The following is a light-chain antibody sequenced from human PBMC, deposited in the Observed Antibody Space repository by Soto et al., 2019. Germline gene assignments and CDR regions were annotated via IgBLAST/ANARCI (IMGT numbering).Light chain of an antibody. Sequence: DSQMAQSPSTLAASVGGRVTITCRASEKINKWLAWYQQKPGKAPKLLISDASSLESGVPSRFSGSGSGTEFTLTISSLQPDDLATYYCQQYNSYSTFGHGTMVDI. CDR3: QQYNSYST. V-gene: IGKV1-5*01. J-gene: IGKJ1*01. CDR2: DAS. CDR1: EKINKW.